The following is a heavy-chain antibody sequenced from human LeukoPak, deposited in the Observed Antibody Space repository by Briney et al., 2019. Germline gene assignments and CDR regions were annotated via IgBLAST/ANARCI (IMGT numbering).Heavy chain of an antibody. Sequence: GGSLRLSCAASGFIFSSYGMHWVRQAPGKGLGWVAVISYDGSNKYYADSVKGRFTISRDNSKNKLYLQMNSLRAEDTAVYYCAKDRTITMTAGGYAFDIWGQGTMVTVSS. J-gene: IGHJ3*02. CDR2: ISYDGSNK. CDR1: GFIFSSYG. D-gene: IGHD3-22*01. V-gene: IGHV3-30*18. CDR3: AKDRTITMTAGGYAFDI.